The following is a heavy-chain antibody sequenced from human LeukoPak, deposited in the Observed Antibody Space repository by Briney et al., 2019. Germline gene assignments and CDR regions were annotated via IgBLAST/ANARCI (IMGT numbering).Heavy chain of an antibody. CDR1: GGSFSGYY. CDR3: ARHARYCSGGSCSGLYYYYYMDV. Sequence: ASETLSLTCAVYGGSFSGYYWSWIRQPPGKGLEWIGEINHSGSTNYNPSLKSRVTISVDTSKNQFSLKLSSVTAADTAVYYCARHARYCSGGSCSGLYYYYYMDVWGKGTTVTISS. CDR2: INHSGST. J-gene: IGHJ6*03. V-gene: IGHV4-34*01. D-gene: IGHD2-15*01.